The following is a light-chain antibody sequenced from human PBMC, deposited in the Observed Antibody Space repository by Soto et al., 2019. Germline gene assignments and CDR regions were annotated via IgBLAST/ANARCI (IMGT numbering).Light chain of an antibody. CDR2: DVT. CDR3: SSYTTSNTRQIV. CDR1: SSDVGGYNY. V-gene: IGLV2-14*03. J-gene: IGLJ1*01. Sequence: QSALTQPASVSGSPAQSITISCTGTSSDVGGYNYVSWYQHHPGKAHKLIIYDVTNRPSGVSNIFSGSKSGITASLTISGLQPEDEADYYCSSYTTSNTRQIVFGTGTKVTVL.